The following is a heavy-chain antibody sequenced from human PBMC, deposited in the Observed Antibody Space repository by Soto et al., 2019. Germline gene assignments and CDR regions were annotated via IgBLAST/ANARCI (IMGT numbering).Heavy chain of an antibody. CDR1: GYTLNTYY. J-gene: IGHJ4*02. CDR3: ARGGHIAVVTASFDY. CDR2: IHPSGGGS. D-gene: IGHD2-21*02. V-gene: IGHV1-46*02. Sequence: ASVKVSCKPSGYTLNTYYLHWVRQAPGQGLEWMGIIHPSGGGSTYAQKFLGRVNMTRDTSTSTVFMELSSLRSADTAVYYCARGGHIAVVTASFDYWGQGTLVTVSS.